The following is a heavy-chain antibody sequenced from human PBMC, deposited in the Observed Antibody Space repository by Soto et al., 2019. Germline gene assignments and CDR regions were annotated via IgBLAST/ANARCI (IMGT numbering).Heavy chain of an antibody. Sequence: PGGSLRLSCTASGFTFGDYAMSWFRQAPGKGLEWVGFIRSKAYGGTTEYAASVKGRFTISRDDSKSIAYLQMNSLKTEDTAVYYCTSPGYCSGGSCYAGGIFFDYWGQGTLVTVSS. D-gene: IGHD2-15*01. J-gene: IGHJ4*02. CDR3: TSPGYCSGGSCYAGGIFFDY. CDR1: GFTFGDYA. V-gene: IGHV3-49*03. CDR2: IRSKAYGGTT.